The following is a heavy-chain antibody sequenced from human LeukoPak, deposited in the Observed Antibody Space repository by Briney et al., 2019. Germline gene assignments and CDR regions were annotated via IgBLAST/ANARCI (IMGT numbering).Heavy chain of an antibody. CDR2: INSNSGGT. J-gene: IGHJ4*02. CDR1: VYTFTGFY. CDR3: ASSVYCGGDCLDY. V-gene: IGHV1-2*06. Sequence: ASVKVSCEASVYTFTGFYMHWVRDAPGRGREWMGRINSNSGGTNYAQTFQGRVTMTRDTSISTAYMELSRLRYDDTAVYYCASSVYCGGDCLDYWGQGNLVTVTS. D-gene: IGHD2-21*02.